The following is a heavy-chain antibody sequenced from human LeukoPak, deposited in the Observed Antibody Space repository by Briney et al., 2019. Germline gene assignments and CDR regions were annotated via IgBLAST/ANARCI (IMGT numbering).Heavy chain of an antibody. V-gene: IGHV4-39*01. J-gene: IGHJ4*02. Sequence: SETLSLTCTVSGGSISSSSYYWGWIRQPPGKGLEWIGSIYYSGSTYYNPSLKSRVTISVDTSKNQFSLKLSSVTAADTAVYYCARYSYDSSGYSEYWGQGTLVTVSS. CDR3: ARYSYDSSGYSEY. CDR1: GGSISSSSYY. CDR2: IYYSGST. D-gene: IGHD3-22*01.